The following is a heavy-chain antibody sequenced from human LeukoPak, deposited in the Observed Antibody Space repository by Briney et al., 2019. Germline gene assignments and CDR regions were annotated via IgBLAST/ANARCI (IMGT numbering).Heavy chain of an antibody. V-gene: IGHV4-34*01. CDR1: GGSFSGNY. Sequence: SETLSLTCVVYGGSFSGNYWSWIRQPPGKGLEWIGDIDYSGSTNYNPSPKSRFTISVDTSKNQFSLKLSSVTAADTAVYHCARGRDRYYDFWSGYQYWGQGTLVTVSS. J-gene: IGHJ4*02. CDR2: IDYSGST. CDR3: ARGRDRYYDFWSGYQY. D-gene: IGHD3-3*01.